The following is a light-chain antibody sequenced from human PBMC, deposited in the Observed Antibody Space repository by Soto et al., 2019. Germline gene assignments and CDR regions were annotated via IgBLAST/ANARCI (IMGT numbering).Light chain of an antibody. J-gene: IGLJ2*01. Sequence: QSALTQPASVSGSPGQSITISCTGTSSDVGGYNYVSWYQHLPGTAPKLMIYDVSNRPSGVSNRFSGSKSGNTASLTISGLQAEDEADYYCSSYTSSSTVVFGGGTKLTVL. V-gene: IGLV2-14*03. CDR2: DVS. CDR3: SSYTSSSTVV. CDR1: SSDVGGYNY.